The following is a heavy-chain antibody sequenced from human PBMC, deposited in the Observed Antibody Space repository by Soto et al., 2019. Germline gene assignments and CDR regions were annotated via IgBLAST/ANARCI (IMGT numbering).Heavy chain of an antibody. CDR3: AKSPTTQDYYDSSGLFDY. J-gene: IGHJ4*02. D-gene: IGHD3-22*01. Sequence: VGSLRLSCAASGFTFRSYAMSWVRQAPGKGLEWVSAISGSGGSTYYADSVKGRFTISRDNSKNTLYLQMNSLRAEDTAVYYCAKSPTTQDYYDSSGLFDYWGQGTLVTVSS. CDR2: ISGSGGST. V-gene: IGHV3-23*01. CDR1: GFTFRSYA.